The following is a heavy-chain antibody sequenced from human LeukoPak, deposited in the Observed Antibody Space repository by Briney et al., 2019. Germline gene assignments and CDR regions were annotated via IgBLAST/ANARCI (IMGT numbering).Heavy chain of an antibody. J-gene: IGHJ4*02. CDR3: ARDRGGSYSAIDY. V-gene: IGHV3-48*04. Sequence: GGSLRLSCAASGFTFSSYSMNWVRQAPGKGLKCVSFISSSSSTIYYADSVKGRFTISRDNAKNSLYLQLNSLRAEDTAVYYCARDRGGSYSAIDYWGQRTLVTVSS. CDR1: GFTFSSYS. D-gene: IGHD1-26*01. CDR2: ISSSSSTI.